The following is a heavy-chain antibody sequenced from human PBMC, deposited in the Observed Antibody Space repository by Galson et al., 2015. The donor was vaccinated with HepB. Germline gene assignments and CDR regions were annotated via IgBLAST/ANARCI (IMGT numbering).Heavy chain of an antibody. J-gene: IGHJ3*02. D-gene: IGHD1-26*01. CDR2: ILRDGATT. CDR1: GFTFSNYW. V-gene: IGHV3-74*01. CDR3: ARVSGRNALDI. Sequence: SLRLSCAASGFTFSNYWMHWVRHAPGKGLVWVSRILRDGATTNYADSVEGRSTISRDNAKNTLYLQMNSLRAEDTAVYYCARVSGRNALDIWGQGTVVTVSS.